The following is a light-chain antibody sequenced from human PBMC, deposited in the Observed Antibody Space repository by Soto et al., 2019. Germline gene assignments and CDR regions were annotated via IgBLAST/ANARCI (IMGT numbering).Light chain of an antibody. J-gene: IGKJ1*01. V-gene: IGKV1-39*01. CDR2: AAS. CDR3: QQTYSTLWT. CDR1: QPINNY. Sequence: DIQMTQSPSSLPASVGDRVTITCRASQPINNYLNWYQQKPGKVPKLLIYAASILQSGVPSRFSGSGSGTDFTLTITSLQPEDFATYFCQQTYSTLWTFGQGTKVEVE.